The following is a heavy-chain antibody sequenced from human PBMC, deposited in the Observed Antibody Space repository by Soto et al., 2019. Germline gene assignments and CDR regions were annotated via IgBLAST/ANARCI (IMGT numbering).Heavy chain of an antibody. D-gene: IGHD6-19*01. J-gene: IGHJ1*01. V-gene: IGHV4-34*01. CDR1: GGSFSGYY. Sequence: SETLSLTCAVYGGSFSGYYWSWIRQPPGKGLEWIGEINHSGSTNYNPSLKSRVTISVDTSKNQFSLKLSSVTAADTAVYYCARGHNFMYSSGWFPRYFQHWGQGTLVTVSS. CDR2: INHSGST. CDR3: ARGHNFMYSSGWFPRYFQH.